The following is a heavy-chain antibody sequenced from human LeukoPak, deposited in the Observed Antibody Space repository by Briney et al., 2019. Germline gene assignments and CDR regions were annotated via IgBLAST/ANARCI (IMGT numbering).Heavy chain of an antibody. Sequence: QPGGSLRLSCAASGFSFDEYAMHWVRQAPGKGLEWVSLISGDGGTTYYADSVKGRFTISRDNSKNSVYLQMNSLRTEDTALYYCAKDGLVDTGLVPNWFDPWGQGTLVTVSS. J-gene: IGHJ5*02. CDR1: GFSFDEYA. V-gene: IGHV3-43*02. CDR3: AKDGLVDTGLVPNWFDP. CDR2: ISGDGGTT. D-gene: IGHD5-18*01.